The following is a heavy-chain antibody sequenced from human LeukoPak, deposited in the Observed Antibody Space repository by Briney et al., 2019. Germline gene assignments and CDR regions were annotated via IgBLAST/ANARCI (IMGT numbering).Heavy chain of an antibody. Sequence: PSETLSLTCTVSGGSISSYYWSWIRQPPGKGLEWIGYIYYSGSTNYNPSLKSRVTISVDTSKNQFSLKLSSVTAADTAVYYCASGGPYNRFDPWGQGTLVTVSS. CDR1: GGSISSYY. CDR2: IYYSGST. J-gene: IGHJ5*02. D-gene: IGHD3-3*01. CDR3: ASGGPYNRFDP. V-gene: IGHV4-59*01.